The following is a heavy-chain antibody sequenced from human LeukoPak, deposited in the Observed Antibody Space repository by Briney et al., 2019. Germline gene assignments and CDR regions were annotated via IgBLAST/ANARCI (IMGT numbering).Heavy chain of an antibody. CDR1: GDSVSSNSAA. Sequence: PSQTLSLTCAISGDSVSSNSAAWNWIRQSPSRGLERLGRRYYRSKWYNDYAVSVKSRITINPDTSKNQFSLQLNSVTPGDTAVYYCARGYSSGWYVLNWFDPWGQGTLVTVSS. D-gene: IGHD6-19*01. CDR3: ARGYSSGWYVLNWFDP. V-gene: IGHV6-1*01. J-gene: IGHJ5*02. CDR2: RYYRSKWYN.